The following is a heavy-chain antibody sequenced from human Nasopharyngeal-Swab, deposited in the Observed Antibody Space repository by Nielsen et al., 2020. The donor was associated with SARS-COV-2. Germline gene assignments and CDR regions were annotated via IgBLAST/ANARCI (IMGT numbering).Heavy chain of an antibody. V-gene: IGHV1-18*01. D-gene: IGHD2-8*01. Sequence: ASVKVSCKASVYTFTSYGISWVRQAPGQGLEWRGWISAYNGNTNYAQKLQGRVTMTTDTSTSTAYMELRSLRSDDTAVYYCARDRVLVEADYYYYGMDVWGQGTTVTVSS. J-gene: IGHJ6*02. CDR2: ISAYNGNT. CDR3: ARDRVLVEADYYYYGMDV. CDR1: VYTFTSYG.